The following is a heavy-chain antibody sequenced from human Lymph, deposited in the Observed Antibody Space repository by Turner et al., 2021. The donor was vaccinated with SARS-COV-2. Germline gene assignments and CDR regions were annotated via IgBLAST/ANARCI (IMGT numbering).Heavy chain of an antibody. CDR1: GGSLSSYY. D-gene: IGHD1-26*01. Sequence: QVQLQESGPGLVKPSETLSLTCTVSGGSLSSYYWSWIRQPPGKGLEWIGYIYYSGSTNYNPSLKSRVTISVDTSKNQFSLRLSSVTAADTAVYYCARQNWRATMMGGMDVWGQGTTVTVSS. CDR2: IYYSGST. CDR3: ARQNWRATMMGGMDV. V-gene: IGHV4-59*08. J-gene: IGHJ6*02.